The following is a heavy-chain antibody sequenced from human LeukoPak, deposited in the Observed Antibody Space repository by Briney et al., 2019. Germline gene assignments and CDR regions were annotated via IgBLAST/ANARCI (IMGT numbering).Heavy chain of an antibody. J-gene: IGHJ4*02. CDR2: ITSSSSYI. Sequence: PGGSLRLSCAASGFTFSSYSMNWVRQAPGKGLEWVSSITSSSSYIYYADSVKGRFTISRDNSKNTLYLQMNSLRAEDTAVYYCARGTTGYYDTSGYYGGQFDYWGQGTLVTVSS. CDR1: GFTFSSYS. CDR3: ARGTTGYYDTSGYYGGQFDY. V-gene: IGHV3-21*01. D-gene: IGHD3-22*01.